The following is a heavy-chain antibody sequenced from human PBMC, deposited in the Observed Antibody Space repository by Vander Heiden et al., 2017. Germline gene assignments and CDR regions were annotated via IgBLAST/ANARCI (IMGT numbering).Heavy chain of an antibody. D-gene: IGHD6-6*01. CDR2: INYWGNT. CDR3: ATNSSSSGRSFDL. Sequence: QVQLQQLGAGMLKPSETLSPTCAVSGGSFSGYYWSWIRQSPGKGLQWIGQINYWGNTNYNPSLKSRVTMSVDRSETQFSLTLSSVTAADTAVYYCATNSSSSGRSFDLWGQGTMVSVSS. J-gene: IGHJ3*01. V-gene: IGHV4-34*02. CDR1: GGSFSGYY.